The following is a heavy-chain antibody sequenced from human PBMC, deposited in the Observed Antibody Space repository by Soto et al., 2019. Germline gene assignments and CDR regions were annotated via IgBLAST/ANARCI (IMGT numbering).Heavy chain of an antibody. CDR1: GFTFSNYG. D-gene: IGHD2-21*01. CDR2: IWYDGNNN. CDR3: ARGLHSLFDY. V-gene: IGHV3-33*01. J-gene: IGHJ4*02. Sequence: GGSLTLSCAASGFTFSNYGMHWVRQAPGKGLEWVAVIWYDGNNNYYADSVKGRFTISRDKSNNTLYVQMTSLRAEDTAVYYCARGLHSLFDYWGQGTLVTVSS.